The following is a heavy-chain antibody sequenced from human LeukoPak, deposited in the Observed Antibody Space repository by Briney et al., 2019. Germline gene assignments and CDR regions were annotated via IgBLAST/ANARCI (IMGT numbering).Heavy chain of an antibody. D-gene: IGHD1-1*01. Sequence: SGGSLRLSCSASGFTFSAYAMYWVRQAPGKGLEYVSGISSNGGRSFYADSVKGRFTISRDNSKNTLDLQMSSLRVEDTAVYYCVKITSVTGGDCWGQGTRLTVSS. V-gene: IGHV3-64D*09. CDR2: ISSNGGRS. CDR1: GFTFSAYA. J-gene: IGHJ4*02. CDR3: VKITSVTGGDC.